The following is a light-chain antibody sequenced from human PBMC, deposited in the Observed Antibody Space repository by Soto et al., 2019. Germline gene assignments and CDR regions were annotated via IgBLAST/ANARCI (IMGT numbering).Light chain of an antibody. CDR2: AAS. J-gene: IGKJ4*01. CDR3: QQSDRPPLT. CDR1: QTINKY. V-gene: IGKV1-39*01. Sequence: DIQMTQSPSSLSASVGDRVTITCRASQTINKYLNWYQQKQGKAPKLLIYAASNLQSGVPSRFSGSASGTEFTLSVSGLQPADFTTYYCQQSDRPPLTLGGGTKVEVK.